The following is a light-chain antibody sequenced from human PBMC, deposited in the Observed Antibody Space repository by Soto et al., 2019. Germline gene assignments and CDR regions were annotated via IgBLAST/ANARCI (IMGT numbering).Light chain of an antibody. CDR1: SSDGGDYNY. CDR3: SSFAGSPGV. Sequence: QSALTQPPSASGSLGQSVTIPCTGTSSDGGDYNYVSWYQQHPGKVPTLMIYEVSKRPSGVPDRFSGSKSGNTASLTVSGLQDEDEADYYCSSFAGSPGVFGGGTKVTVL. CDR2: EVS. V-gene: IGLV2-8*01. J-gene: IGLJ2*01.